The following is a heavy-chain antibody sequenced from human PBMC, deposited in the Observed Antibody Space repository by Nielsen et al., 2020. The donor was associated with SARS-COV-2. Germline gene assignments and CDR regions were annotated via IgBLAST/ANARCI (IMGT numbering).Heavy chain of an antibody. Sequence: GSLRLSCVVSGFTISTYAMSWVRQAPGKGLEWIGSIHSSGTTSYNPSLKSRVTISVDTSKNQFSLKLSSVTAADTAVYFCARPYRSGSYLGFDPWGQGTLVTVSS. CDR1: GFTISTYA. D-gene: IGHD3-10*01. CDR2: IHSSGTT. CDR3: ARPYRSGSYLGFDP. V-gene: IGHV4-39*01. J-gene: IGHJ5*02.